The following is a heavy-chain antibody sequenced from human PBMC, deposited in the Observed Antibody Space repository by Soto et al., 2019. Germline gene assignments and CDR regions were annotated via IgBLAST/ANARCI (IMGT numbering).Heavy chain of an antibody. CDR2: INAGNGNT. CDR1: GYTFTSYA. V-gene: IGHV1-3*01. J-gene: IGHJ4*02. CDR3: ARGPGGPDGPGDY. Sequence: QVQLVQSGAEVKKPGASVKVSCKASGYTFTSYAMHWVRQAPGQRLEWMGWINAGNGNTKYSQKFQGRVTITRDTSAGTSYMELSSLRSEDTAVSYCARGPGGPDGPGDYWGQGTLVTVSS. D-gene: IGHD2-15*01.